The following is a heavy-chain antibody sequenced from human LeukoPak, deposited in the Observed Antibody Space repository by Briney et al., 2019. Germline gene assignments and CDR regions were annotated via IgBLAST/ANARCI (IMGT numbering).Heavy chain of an antibody. D-gene: IGHD6-13*01. J-gene: IGHJ6*02. CDR3: ARATIAAAGTWAGYYGMDV. Sequence: GRSLRLSCAASGFTFSSYAMHWVRQAPGKGLEWVSVIYSGGSTYYADSVKGRFTISRDNSKNTLYLQMNSLRAEDTAVYYCARATIAAAGTWAGYYGMDVWGQGTTVTVSS. CDR1: GFTFSSYA. V-gene: IGHV3-66*01. CDR2: IYSGGST.